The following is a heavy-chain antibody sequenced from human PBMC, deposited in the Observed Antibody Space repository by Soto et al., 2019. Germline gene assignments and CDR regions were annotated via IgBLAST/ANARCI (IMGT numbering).Heavy chain of an antibody. V-gene: IGHV1-3*01. J-gene: IGHJ6*02. CDR2: INAGNGNT. CDR1: GYTFTSYA. CDR3: ARVDYDFWSGYYTSPAQADYGMDV. D-gene: IGHD3-3*01. Sequence: ASVKVSCKASGYTFTSYATHWVRQAPGQRLEWMGWINAGNGNTKYSQKFQGRVTITRDTSASTAYTELSSLRSEDTAVYYCARVDYDFWSGYYTSPAQADYGMDVWGQGTTVTVSS.